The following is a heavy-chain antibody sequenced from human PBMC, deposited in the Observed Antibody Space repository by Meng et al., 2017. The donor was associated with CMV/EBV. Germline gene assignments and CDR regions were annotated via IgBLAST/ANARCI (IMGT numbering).Heavy chain of an antibody. CDR1: GFTFSSYE. Sequence: GESLKISCAASGFTFSSYEMNWVRQAPGKGLEWVSYISSSGSTIYYADSVKGRFTISRDNAKNSLYLQMNSLRAEDTAVYYCARDYDFWSGYAPTYYCYYGMDVWGQGTTVTVSS. V-gene: IGHV3-48*03. D-gene: IGHD3-3*01. CDR3: ARDYDFWSGYAPTYYCYYGMDV. J-gene: IGHJ6*02. CDR2: ISSSGSTI.